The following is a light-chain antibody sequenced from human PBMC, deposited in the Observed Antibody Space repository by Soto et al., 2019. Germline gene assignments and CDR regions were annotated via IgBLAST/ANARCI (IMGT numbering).Light chain of an antibody. Sequence: DLRMTQSPSSLSASVGDRVTITCRASQSISRYLNWYQQKPGKAPKLLIYAASSLQSGVPSRFSGSGSGTDFTLTISSLQPEDFATDYCQQSYSTPPWTFGQGTKVEIK. CDR3: QQSYSTPPWT. V-gene: IGKV1-39*01. J-gene: IGKJ1*01. CDR1: QSISRY. CDR2: AAS.